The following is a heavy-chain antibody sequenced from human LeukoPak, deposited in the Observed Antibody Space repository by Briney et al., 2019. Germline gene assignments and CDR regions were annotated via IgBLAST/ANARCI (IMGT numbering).Heavy chain of an antibody. V-gene: IGHV3-33*01. CDR2: IWYDGSNT. Sequence: PGGSLRLSCAASGFTFHNYGMHWVRQAPGKGLEWVALIWYDGSNTYYADSVKGRFTISRENSNNTLYLQMKRLRAEDTAVYYCARDQQRFCSGGTCYLGFEYWGQGILVTVSS. CDR3: ARDQQRFCSGGTCYLGFEY. CDR1: GFTFHNYG. D-gene: IGHD2-15*01. J-gene: IGHJ4*02.